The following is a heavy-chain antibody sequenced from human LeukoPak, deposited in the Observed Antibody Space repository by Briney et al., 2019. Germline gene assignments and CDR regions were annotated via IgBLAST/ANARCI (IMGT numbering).Heavy chain of an antibody. D-gene: IGHD3-3*01. J-gene: IGHJ6*02. CDR3: ARSGPGLRFLEWLPNYYYYGMDV. Sequence: GRSLRLSCAASGFTFSSYAMHWVRQAPGKGLEWVAVISYDGSNKYYADSVKGRFTISRDNSKNTLYLQMNSLRAEDTAVCYCARSGPGLRFLEWLPNYYYYGMDVWGQGTTVTVSS. CDR2: ISYDGSNK. V-gene: IGHV3-30-3*01. CDR1: GFTFSSYA.